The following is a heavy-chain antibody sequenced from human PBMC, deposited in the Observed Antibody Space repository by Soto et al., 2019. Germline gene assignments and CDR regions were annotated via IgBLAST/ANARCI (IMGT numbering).Heavy chain of an antibody. CDR1: GYTFTSYG. CDR2: ISAYNGNT. J-gene: IGHJ6*02. CDR3: ARDLARITSFGVVMTSGAEPYNHYYALDV. D-gene: IGHD3-3*01. V-gene: IGHV1-18*04. Sequence: GYAVQVCCTASGYTFTSYGISWVRQAPGQGLEWMGWISAYNGNTNYAQKLQGRVTMTTDTSTSTAYMELRSLRSDDTAVYYCARDLARITSFGVVMTSGAEPYNHYYALDVWG.